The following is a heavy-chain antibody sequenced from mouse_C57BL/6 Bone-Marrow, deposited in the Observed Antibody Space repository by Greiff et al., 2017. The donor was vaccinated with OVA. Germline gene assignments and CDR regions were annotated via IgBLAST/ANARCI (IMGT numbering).Heavy chain of an antibody. CDR2: IYPGGGYT. CDR1: GYTFTNYW. J-gene: IGHJ4*01. D-gene: IGHD2-5*01. CDR3: VSYYSNYVRAMDY. Sequence: QVQLQQSGAELVRPGTSVKMSCKASGYTFTNYWIGWAKQRPGHGLEWIGDIYPGGGYTNYNEKFKGKATLTADKSSSTAYMQFSSLTSEDSAIYYCVSYYSNYVRAMDYWGQGTSVTVSS. V-gene: IGHV1-63*01.